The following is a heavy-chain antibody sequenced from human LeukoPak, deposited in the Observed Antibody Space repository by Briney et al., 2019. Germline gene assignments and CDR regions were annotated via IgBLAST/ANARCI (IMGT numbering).Heavy chain of an antibody. CDR2: IIRIFGTA. J-gene: IGHJ6*03. CDR1: GGTFSSYA. D-gene: IGHD3-10*01. Sequence: SVKVSFKASGGTFSSYAISWVRQAPGQGLEWVGGIIRIFGTANYAQKFRGRVTIATDESTSTAYMELSSLRSEDTAVYYCARAGERYYGSGSYPVYYYYYMDVWGKGTTVTVSS. V-gene: IGHV1-69*05. CDR3: ARAGERYYGSGSYPVYYYYYMDV.